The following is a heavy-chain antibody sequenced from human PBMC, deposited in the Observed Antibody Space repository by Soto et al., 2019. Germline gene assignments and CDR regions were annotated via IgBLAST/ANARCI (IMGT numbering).Heavy chain of an antibody. CDR3: AIGVGQWLPNGTFDY. CDR2: IIPIFGTA. J-gene: IGHJ4*02. Sequence: GASVKVSCKASGGTFSSYAISWVRQVPGQGLEWMGGIIPIFGTANYAQKFQGRVTITADESTSTAYMELSSLRSEDTAVYYCAIGVGQWLPNGTFDYWGQGTLVTVSS. D-gene: IGHD5-12*01. V-gene: IGHV1-69*13. CDR1: GGTFSSYA.